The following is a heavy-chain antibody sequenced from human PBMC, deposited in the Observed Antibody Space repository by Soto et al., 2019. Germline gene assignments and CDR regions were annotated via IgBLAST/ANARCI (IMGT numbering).Heavy chain of an antibody. CDR2: IYYSGGT. Sequence: SETLSLTCTVSGGSISSYYWSWIRQPPGKGLEWIGYIYYSGGTNYNPSLKSRVTISVDTAKNQFSLKLSSVTAADTAIYYCARAGSFTPGSDLWDQGTLVTVSS. J-gene: IGHJ5*02. V-gene: IGHV4-59*01. D-gene: IGHD3-10*01. CDR3: ARAGSFTPGSDL. CDR1: GGSISSYY.